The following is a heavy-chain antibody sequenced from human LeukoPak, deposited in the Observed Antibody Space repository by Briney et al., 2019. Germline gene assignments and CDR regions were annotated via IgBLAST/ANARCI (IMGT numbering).Heavy chain of an antibody. Sequence: GGSLRLSCAASGFTFSSYSMNWVRQAPGKGLVWVSSISSSSSYIYYADSVKGRFTISRDNAKNSLYLHMNSLRAEDTAVYYCARDLAAVAGTGVDYWGQGTLVTVSS. CDR1: GFTFSSYS. V-gene: IGHV3-21*01. J-gene: IGHJ4*02. CDR2: ISSSSSYI. D-gene: IGHD6-19*01. CDR3: ARDLAAVAGTGVDY.